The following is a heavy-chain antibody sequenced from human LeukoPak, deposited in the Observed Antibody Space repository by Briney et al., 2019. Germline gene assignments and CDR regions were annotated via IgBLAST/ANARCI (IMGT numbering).Heavy chain of an antibody. CDR3: ARDPRSLNYYDSSGRLDY. CDR1: GFTFSTYG. D-gene: IGHD3-22*01. Sequence: PGGSLRLSCAASGFTFSTYGMHWVRQAPGKGLEWVSSISSSSSYIYYADSVKGRFTISRDNAKNSLYLQMNSLRAEDTAVYYCARDPRSLNYYDSSGRLDYWGQGTLVTVSS. CDR2: ISSSSSYI. V-gene: IGHV3-21*01. J-gene: IGHJ4*02.